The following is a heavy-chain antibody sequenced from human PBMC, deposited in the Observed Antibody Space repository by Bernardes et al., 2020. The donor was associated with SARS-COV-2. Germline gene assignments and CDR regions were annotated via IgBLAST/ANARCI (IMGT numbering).Heavy chain of an antibody. CDR2: ISAYNGNT. J-gene: IGHJ4*02. CDR1: GYTFTGYG. CDR3: ARAVRRITIFGVVTYFDY. V-gene: IGHV1-18*04. D-gene: IGHD3-3*01. Sequence: ASVKVSCKASGYTFTGYGISWVRQAPGQGLEWMGWISAYNGNTNYAQKLQGRVTMTTDTSTSTAYMELRSLRSDDTAVYYCARAVRRITIFGVVTYFDYWGQGTLVTVSS.